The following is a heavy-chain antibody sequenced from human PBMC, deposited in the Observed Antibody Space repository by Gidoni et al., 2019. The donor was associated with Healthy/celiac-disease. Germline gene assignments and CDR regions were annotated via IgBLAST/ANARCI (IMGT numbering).Heavy chain of an antibody. Sequence: QVQLVQSGAEVKKPGASVKVSCKASGYTFTGYYMHWVRQAPGQGLEWMGWINPNSGGTSISTAYMELSRLRSDDTAVYYCAAGSLDYWGQGTLVTVSS. CDR3: AAGSLDY. J-gene: IGHJ4*02. D-gene: IGHD6-25*01. CDR1: GYTFTGYY. V-gene: IGHV1-2*02. CDR2: INPNSGG.